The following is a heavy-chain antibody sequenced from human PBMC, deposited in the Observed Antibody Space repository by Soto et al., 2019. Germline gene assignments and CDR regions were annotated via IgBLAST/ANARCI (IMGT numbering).Heavy chain of an antibody. J-gene: IGHJ3*02. Sequence: EVQLVESGGGLVQPGRSLRLSCAASGFTFDDYAMHWVRQAPGKGLEWVSGISWNSGSIGYADSVKGRFTISRDNAKNSLYLQMNSLRAEDTALYYCAKGTGYCSGGSCPNDAFDIWGQGTMVTVSS. CDR2: ISWNSGSI. CDR1: GFTFDDYA. D-gene: IGHD2-15*01. V-gene: IGHV3-9*01. CDR3: AKGTGYCSGGSCPNDAFDI.